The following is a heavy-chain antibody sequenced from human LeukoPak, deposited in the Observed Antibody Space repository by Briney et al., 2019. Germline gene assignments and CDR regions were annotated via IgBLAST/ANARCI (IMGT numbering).Heavy chain of an antibody. J-gene: IGHJ4*02. D-gene: IGHD1-26*01. CDR2: INSDGSST. V-gene: IGHV3-74*01. Sequence: PGGSLRLSCAASGFTFSSYWMHWVRQAPGKGLVWVSRINSDGSSTSYADSVKGRFTISRDNAKNTPYLQMNSLRAEDTAVYYCARRGSYGGVDYWGQGTLVTVSS. CDR1: GFTFSSYW. CDR3: ARRGSYGGVDY.